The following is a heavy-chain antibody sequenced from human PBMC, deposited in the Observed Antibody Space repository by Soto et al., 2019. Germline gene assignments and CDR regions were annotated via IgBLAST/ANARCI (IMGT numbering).Heavy chain of an antibody. V-gene: IGHV4-59*08. Sequence: PSETLSLTCTVSDGSISNYYWSWIRQPPGKGLEWIGYVYYTGSTSYNPSLKSRVAISVDTSKNLFSLKLRYVTAADTAVYYCARSTRSWFDPWGQGILVTVSS. CDR3: ARSTRSWFDP. CDR1: DGSISNYY. J-gene: IGHJ5*02. CDR2: VYYTGST.